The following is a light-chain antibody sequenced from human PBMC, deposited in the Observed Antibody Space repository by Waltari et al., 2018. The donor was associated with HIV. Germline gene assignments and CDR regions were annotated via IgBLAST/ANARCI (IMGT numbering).Light chain of an antibody. CDR3: AAWVDSRSVV. CDR1: SSNIGSKY. J-gene: IGLJ2*01. CDR2: RNT. Sequence: QSVLTQPPSASGTPGQRVTISCSGSSSNIGSKYVYWYQQFPGTTPNPRVHRNTGRPPWFLDLFSGSKSGTSASLAISGFRSDDEAGYYCAAWVDSRSVVFGGGTKLTVL. V-gene: IGLV1-47*01.